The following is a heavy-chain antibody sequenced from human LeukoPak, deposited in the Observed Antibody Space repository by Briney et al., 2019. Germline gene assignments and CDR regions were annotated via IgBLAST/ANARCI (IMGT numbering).Heavy chain of an antibody. J-gene: IGHJ5*02. CDR1: GFTFSSYN. D-gene: IGHD2-8*01. Sequence: GGSLTLSCAASGFTFSSYNMNWVRQAPGKGLEWVAVISYDGSNKYYLDSVKGRFTISRDNSKNTLYLQMNSLRADDTAVYYCARVGTSSLRDWFDPWGQGTLVTVSS. CDR2: ISYDGSNK. CDR3: ARVGTSSLRDWFDP. V-gene: IGHV3-30*03.